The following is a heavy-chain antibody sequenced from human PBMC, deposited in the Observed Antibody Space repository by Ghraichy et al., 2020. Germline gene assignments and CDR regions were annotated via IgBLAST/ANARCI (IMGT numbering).Heavy chain of an antibody. CDR1: GYTFTSYD. J-gene: IGHJ6*02. CDR3: ARTGCSGGDCYYYYYGMDV. V-gene: IGHV1-8*01. Sequence: ASVKVSCKASGYTFTSYDINWVRQATGQGLEWMGWMNPNNGNTGYAQKFQGRVTMTRNTSISTAYMELSSLRSEDTAVYYCARTGCSGGDCYYYYYGMDVWGQGTTVSVSS. D-gene: IGHD2-21*02. CDR2: MNPNNGNT.